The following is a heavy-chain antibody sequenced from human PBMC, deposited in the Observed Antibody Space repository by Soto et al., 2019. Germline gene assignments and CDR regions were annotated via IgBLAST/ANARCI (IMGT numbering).Heavy chain of an antibody. CDR3: ARDGEQWLITYYFDY. CDR2: ISYDGSNK. V-gene: IGHV3-30-3*01. Sequence: EGSLRLSCAASGFTFSSYAMHWVRQAPGKGLEWVAVISYDGSNKYYADSVKGRFTISRDNSKNTLYLQMNSLRAEDTAVYYCARDGEQWLITYYFDYWGQGTLVTVSS. CDR1: GFTFSSYA. J-gene: IGHJ4*02. D-gene: IGHD5-12*01.